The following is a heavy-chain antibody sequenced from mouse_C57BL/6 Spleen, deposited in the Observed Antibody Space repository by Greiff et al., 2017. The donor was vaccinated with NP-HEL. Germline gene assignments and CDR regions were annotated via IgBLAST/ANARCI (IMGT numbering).Heavy chain of an antibody. CDR3: AEGYYFYYAMDY. D-gene: IGHD2-3*01. Sequence: DVRLVESGGGLVKPGGSLKLSCAASGFTFSDYGMHWVRQAPEKGLEWVAYISSGSSTIYYADTVKGRFTISRDNAKNTLFLQMTSLRSEDTAMYYCAEGYYFYYAMDYWGQGTSVTVSS. J-gene: IGHJ4*01. V-gene: IGHV5-17*01. CDR2: ISSGSSTI. CDR1: GFTFSDYG.